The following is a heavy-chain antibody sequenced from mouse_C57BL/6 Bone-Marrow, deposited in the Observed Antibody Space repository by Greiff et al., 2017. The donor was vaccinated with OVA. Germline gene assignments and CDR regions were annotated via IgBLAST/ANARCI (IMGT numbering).Heavy chain of an antibody. CDR2: ISSGGSYT. J-gene: IGHJ4*01. D-gene: IGHD2-12*01. Sequence: EVMLVESGGDLVKPGGSLKLSCAASGFTFSSYGMSWVRQTPDKRLEWVATISSGGSYTYYPDSVKGRFTISRDNAKNTLYLQMSSLKSEDTAMYYCARRRGLLFMDYWGQGTSVTVSS. CDR1: GFTFSSYG. CDR3: ARRRGLLFMDY. V-gene: IGHV5-6*02.